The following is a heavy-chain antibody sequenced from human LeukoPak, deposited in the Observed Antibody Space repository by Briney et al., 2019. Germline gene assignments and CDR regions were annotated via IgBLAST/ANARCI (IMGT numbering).Heavy chain of an antibody. D-gene: IGHD3-16*01. V-gene: IGHV4-59*08. Sequence: PSEPLSLTCTVSGGSISNYYWSWLRQPPGKGLEWIGHIYPTGRTPYTPSLKSRVIMSAATSKNQLPLKMTSVTAADTAVYYCAKHRLGGPYPLDSWGQGALVT. J-gene: IGHJ4*02. CDR1: GGSISNYY. CDR3: AKHRLGGPYPLDS. CDR2: IYPTGRT.